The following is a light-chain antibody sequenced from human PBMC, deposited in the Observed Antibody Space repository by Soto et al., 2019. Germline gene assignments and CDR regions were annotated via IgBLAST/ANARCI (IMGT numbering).Light chain of an antibody. Sequence: QSVLTQPPSASGTPGQRVPISCSGSSSNIGSNYVYWYQQLPGTAPKLLIYRNNQRPSGVPDRFSGSKSGTSASLAISGLRSEDEADYYCAAWDDSLSGDYVFGTGTKLTVL. CDR1: SSNIGSNY. CDR2: RNN. V-gene: IGLV1-47*01. J-gene: IGLJ1*01. CDR3: AAWDDSLSGDYV.